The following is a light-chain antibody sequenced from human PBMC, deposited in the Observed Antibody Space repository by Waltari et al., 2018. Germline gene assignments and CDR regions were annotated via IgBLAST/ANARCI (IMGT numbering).Light chain of an antibody. V-gene: IGKV3-11*01. CDR2: DAS. CDR3: QQSYTTPYT. CDR1: QSVSSY. J-gene: IGKJ2*01. Sequence: EIVLTQSPATLSLSPGERATLSCRASQSVSSYLAWYQQKPGQAPRLLIYDASNRATGIPARFSGSGSGTDFTLTISSLEPEDFAVYYCQQSYTTPYTFGQGTKVEIK.